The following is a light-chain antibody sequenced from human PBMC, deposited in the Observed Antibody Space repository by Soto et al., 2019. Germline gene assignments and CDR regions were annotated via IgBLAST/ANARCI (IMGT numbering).Light chain of an antibody. V-gene: IGKV3-15*01. J-gene: IGKJ1*01. CDR1: QSVSSN. CDR2: GAS. CDR3: QQYNNWPNT. Sequence: EIVMTQSPATLSVSPGESATLSCSASQSVSSNLAWYQQKPGQAPRLLIYGASTRATGIPARFSGSGSGTEFTLTISSLQSEDFAVYYCQQYNNWPNTFGQGTKVEIK.